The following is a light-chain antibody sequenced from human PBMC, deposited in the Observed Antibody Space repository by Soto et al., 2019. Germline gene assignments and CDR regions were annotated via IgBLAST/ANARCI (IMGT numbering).Light chain of an antibody. CDR3: PKYHPWPPIT. CDR1: QSVSSN. J-gene: IGKJ5*01. Sequence: AALSVGKEGRSRLSCRPSQSVSSNLAWYQQKPGQAPRLLIYGASTRATGIPARFSGSGSGTECTPTFSCVLSVHVELHYCPKYHPWPPITFGQGTRLEIK. V-gene: IGKV3-15*01. CDR2: GAS.